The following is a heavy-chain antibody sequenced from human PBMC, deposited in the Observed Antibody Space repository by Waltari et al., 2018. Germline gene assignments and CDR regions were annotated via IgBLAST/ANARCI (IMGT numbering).Heavy chain of an antibody. V-gene: IGHV4-38-2*01. CDR3: ARHPPTVTRRGDWFDP. CDR2: IYHSGST. Sequence: QVQLQESGPGLVKPSETLSLTCAVSGYSISSGYYWGWIRQPPGKGLEWIGSIYHSGSTYYNPGLKSRVTISVDTSKNQFSLKLSSVTAADTAVYYCARHPPTVTRRGDWFDPWGQGTLVTVSS. D-gene: IGHD4-17*01. CDR1: GYSISSGYY. J-gene: IGHJ5*02.